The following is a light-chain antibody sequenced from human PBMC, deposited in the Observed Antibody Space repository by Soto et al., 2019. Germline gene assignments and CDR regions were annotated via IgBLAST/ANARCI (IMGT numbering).Light chain of an antibody. V-gene: IGKV1-12*01. J-gene: IGKJ5*01. CDR3: HQAISFPIT. CDR1: ESISTW. Sequence: DIQMTQSPSSVSASVGDSVTITCRASESISTWLAWYRQKPGKAPELWIYTASNLQSGVPSRFSGRGSGTDFTLTISSLQPEDFATYYCHQAISFPITFGQGTRLEIK. CDR2: TAS.